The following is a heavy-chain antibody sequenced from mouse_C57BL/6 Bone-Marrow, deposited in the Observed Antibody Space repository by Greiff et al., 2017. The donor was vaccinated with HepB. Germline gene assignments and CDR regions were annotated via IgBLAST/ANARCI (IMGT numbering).Heavy chain of an antibody. Sequence: EVKLVESGGGLVQPGGSLKLSCAASGFTFSDYGMAWVRQAPRKGPEWVAFISNLAYSIYYADTVTGRFTISRENAKNTLYLEMSSLRSEDTAMYYCARQRGLAWFAYWGQGTLVTVSA. J-gene: IGHJ3*01. CDR1: GFTFSDYG. CDR3: ARQRGLAWFAY. CDR2: ISNLAYSI. V-gene: IGHV5-15*01.